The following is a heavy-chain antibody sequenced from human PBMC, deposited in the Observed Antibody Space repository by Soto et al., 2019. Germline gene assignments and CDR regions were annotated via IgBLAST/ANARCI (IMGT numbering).Heavy chain of an antibody. CDR1: GGSISSSTYY. D-gene: IGHD3-3*02. CDR2: IYYSGST. V-gene: IGHV4-39*01. Sequence: SETLSLTCTVSGGSISSSTYYWGWIRQPPGKGLEWIGNIYYSGSTYYNPSLKSRVTISIDTSKNQFSLKLSSVTAADTAVYYCSRPWVSFLGYSYYMDVWGKGTTVTVSS. CDR3: SRPWVSFLGYSYYMDV. J-gene: IGHJ6*03.